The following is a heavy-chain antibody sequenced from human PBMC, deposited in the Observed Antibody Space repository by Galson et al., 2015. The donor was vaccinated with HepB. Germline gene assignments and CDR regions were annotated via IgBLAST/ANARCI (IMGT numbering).Heavy chain of an antibody. CDR1: GFIFSNAW. CDR3: TTDLAPPGGDTDTDY. J-gene: IGHJ4*02. CDR2: IKSENEGVTI. Sequence: SLRLSCAASGFIFSNAWMNWVRQAPGKGLEWVGRIKSENEGVTIDYAAPVKGRFTISRDDSKNMLYLQMNSLRIDDTAVYYCTTDLAPPGGDTDTDYWGQGTLVTVSS. V-gene: IGHV3-15*07. D-gene: IGHD2-21*01.